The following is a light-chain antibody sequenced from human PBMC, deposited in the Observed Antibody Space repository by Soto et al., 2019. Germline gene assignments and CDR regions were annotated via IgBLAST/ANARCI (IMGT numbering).Light chain of an antibody. Sequence: EIVLTQSPGTLSFSPGERATLSCRASQSVSSSYLAWYQQKPGQAPRLLTYGASSRATGIPDRFSGSGSGTEFTLTISSLQSEDFAVYYCQQYNNWPRTFGQGTRWIS. V-gene: IGKV3-20*01. CDR2: GAS. J-gene: IGKJ1*01. CDR1: QSVSSSY. CDR3: QQYNNWPRT.